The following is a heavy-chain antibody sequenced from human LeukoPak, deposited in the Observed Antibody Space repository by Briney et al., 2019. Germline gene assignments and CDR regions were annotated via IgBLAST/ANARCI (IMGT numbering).Heavy chain of an antibody. J-gene: IGHJ4*02. CDR2: ICHSGST. D-gene: IGHD3-10*01. Sequence: NPSQTLSLTCAVSGGSISSGGYSWSWIRQPPGKGLEWIGYICHSGSTYYNPSLKSRVTISVDRSKNQFSLKLSSVTAADTAVYYCARGGFGELYDYFDYWGQGTLVTVSS. CDR3: ARGGFGELYDYFDY. CDR1: GGSISSGGYS. V-gene: IGHV4-30-2*01.